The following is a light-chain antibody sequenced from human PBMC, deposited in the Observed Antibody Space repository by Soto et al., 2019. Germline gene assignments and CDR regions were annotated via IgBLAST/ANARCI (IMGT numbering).Light chain of an antibody. Sequence: DIQMTQSPSTLSASVGDRVTITCRASQSISSWLSWYQQKPGKAYMLLIYKESSLESGVPSSLSGSGSGTTCTLTISSLQPDDFATYYCQQYTFYWKFGQGTKVE. CDR2: KES. CDR1: QSISSW. CDR3: QQYTFYWK. V-gene: IGKV1-5*03. J-gene: IGKJ1*01.